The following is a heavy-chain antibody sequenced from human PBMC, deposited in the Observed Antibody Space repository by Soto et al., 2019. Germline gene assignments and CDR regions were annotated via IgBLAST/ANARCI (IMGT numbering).Heavy chain of an antibody. J-gene: IGHJ4*02. CDR1: GFTFSDYD. CDR2: ISTAGDT. Sequence: GGSLRLSCAASGFTFSDYDMHWVRQVTGKGLEWVSTISTAGDTYYPGSVKGRFTISRENAKNSLFLQMNSLRADDTAVYYCARGRDSGLYYFDYWGQGTLVTV. CDR3: ARGRDSGLYYFDY. V-gene: IGHV3-13*01. D-gene: IGHD2-21*01.